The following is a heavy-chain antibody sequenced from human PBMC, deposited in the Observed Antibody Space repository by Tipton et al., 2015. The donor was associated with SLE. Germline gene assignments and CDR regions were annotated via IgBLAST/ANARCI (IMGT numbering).Heavy chain of an antibody. CDR1: GGSISSNS. D-gene: IGHD2-15*01. J-gene: IGHJ6*02. CDR2: ISDGGGT. Sequence: LRLSCIVSGGSISSNSWIWIRQPPGKGLEWIGYISDGGGTNYSPSLKSRVTISVDPAKNEFSLKLTSVTAADTAVYYCARHCSGAGCTHRSVFYGMDVWGQGTTVTVSS. CDR3: ARHCSGAGCTHRSVFYGMDV. V-gene: IGHV4-59*08.